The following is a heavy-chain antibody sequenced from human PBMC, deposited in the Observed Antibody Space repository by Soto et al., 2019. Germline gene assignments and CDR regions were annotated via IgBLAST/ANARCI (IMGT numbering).Heavy chain of an antibody. J-gene: IGHJ5*02. CDR1: GGSISSGGYY. V-gene: IGHV4-31*03. Sequence: SETLSLTCTVSGGSISSGGYYWSWIRQHPGKGLEWIGYIYYSGSTYYNPSLKSRVTISIDTSKNQFSLKLSSVTAADTAVYYCAREGAVRWFDPWGQGTLVTVSS. CDR3: AREGAVRWFDP. D-gene: IGHD1-26*01. CDR2: IYYSGST.